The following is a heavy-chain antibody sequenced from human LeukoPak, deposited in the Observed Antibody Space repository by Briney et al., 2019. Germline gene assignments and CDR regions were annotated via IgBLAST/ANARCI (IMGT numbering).Heavy chain of an antibody. Sequence: SETLSLTCTVSGGSISSYYWSWIRQPPGKGLEWIGHIYYSGSPNYNPSLKSRLTISIDTSKNQFSLRLSSVTAADTAVYYCARGAAGYSYGWGQGTLVTVSS. J-gene: IGHJ4*02. V-gene: IGHV4-59*01. CDR3: ARGAAGYSYG. CDR2: IYYSGSP. CDR1: GGSISSYY. D-gene: IGHD5-18*01.